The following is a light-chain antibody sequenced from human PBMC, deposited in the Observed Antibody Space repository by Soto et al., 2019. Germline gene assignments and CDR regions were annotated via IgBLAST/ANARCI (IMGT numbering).Light chain of an antibody. CDR1: QSVSSY. CDR3: QQRSNGIT. CDR2: DAS. Sequence: EIVLTQSPAPLSLSPGERATLSCRASQSVSSYLAWYQQKPGQAPRLLIYDASNRATGIPARFSGSGSGTDFTLTISSLEPEDFAVYYCQQRSNGITFGQGTRLETK. J-gene: IGKJ5*01. V-gene: IGKV3-11*01.